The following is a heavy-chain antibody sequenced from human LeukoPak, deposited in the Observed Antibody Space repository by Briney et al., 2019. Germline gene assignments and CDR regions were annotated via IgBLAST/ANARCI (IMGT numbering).Heavy chain of an antibody. V-gene: IGHV1-2*02. CDR2: INPHSGGT. CDR3: ARDMDSGPDFFDY. J-gene: IGHJ4*02. D-gene: IGHD1-26*01. CDR1: GYTFTSYG. Sequence: GSVKVSCKASGYTFTSYGISWVRQAPGQGLEWMGWINPHSGGTDHAQKFQGRVTMTRDTSISTAYMELSRLRSDDTAVYYCARDMDSGPDFFDYWGLGTLVTVSS.